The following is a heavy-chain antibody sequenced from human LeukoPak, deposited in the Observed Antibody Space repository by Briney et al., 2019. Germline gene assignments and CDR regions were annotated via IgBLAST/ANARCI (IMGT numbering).Heavy chain of an antibody. Sequence: SETLSLTCTVSGAXIRSYYWNWLRQPPGKGLEWIGYINYSGSTNSNPSLKSRATISMDTSKHHFSLKLSSVTAADTAVYFCARDTRSYDSSGYYFFDFWGQGTLVTVSS. V-gene: IGHV4-59*01. CDR3: ARDTRSYDSSGYYFFDF. CDR1: GAXIRSYY. J-gene: IGHJ4*02. CDR2: INYSGST. D-gene: IGHD3-22*01.